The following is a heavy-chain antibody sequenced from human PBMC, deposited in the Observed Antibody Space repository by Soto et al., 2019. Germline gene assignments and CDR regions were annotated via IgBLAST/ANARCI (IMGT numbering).Heavy chain of an antibody. V-gene: IGHV4-31*03. CDR3: ASLGYYGSGVPVSDYYYGMDV. Sequence: QVQLQESGPGLVKPSQTLSLTCTVSGGSISSGGYYWSWIRQHPGKGLEWIGYIYYSGSTYYNPSLKSRVTISVDTSKNQFSLNLSSVTAADTAVYYCASLGYYGSGVPVSDYYYGMDVWGQGTTVTVSS. J-gene: IGHJ6*02. CDR2: IYYSGST. D-gene: IGHD3-10*01. CDR1: GGSISSGGYY.